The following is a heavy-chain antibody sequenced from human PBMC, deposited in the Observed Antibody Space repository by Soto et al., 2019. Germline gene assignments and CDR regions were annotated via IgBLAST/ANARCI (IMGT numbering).Heavy chain of an antibody. CDR1: GFSLSSSGVG. D-gene: IGHD3-10*01. J-gene: IGHJ4*02. CDR2: IYWDDDK. CDR3: ARGGCTTYYSPFFDS. Sequence: QITLKESGPTLVRPTQTLTLTCTFSGFSLSSSGVGVGWIRQPPGKALEWLALIYWDDDKRYSPSLKSRLTITKDTSKNQVVLTLTKLDTVDTATYYCARGGCTTYYSPFFDSWGQGTMVTVSS. V-gene: IGHV2-5*02.